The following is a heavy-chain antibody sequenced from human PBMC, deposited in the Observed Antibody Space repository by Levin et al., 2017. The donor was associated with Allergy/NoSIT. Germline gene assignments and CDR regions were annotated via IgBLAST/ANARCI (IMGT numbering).Heavy chain of an antibody. J-gene: IGHJ4*02. D-gene: IGHD2-21*01. CDR1: GFSFSGYA. CDR2: ISNDGGTT. V-gene: IGHV3-64*01. Sequence: GGSLRLSCAASGFSFSGYAMHWIRQAPGKGLEYVSAISNDGGTTFYANSVEDRFTISRDNSMNTLYHQMGSLRVEDMAVYHCARVAVGDHFDYWGQGTLVTVSS. CDR3: ARVAVGDHFDY.